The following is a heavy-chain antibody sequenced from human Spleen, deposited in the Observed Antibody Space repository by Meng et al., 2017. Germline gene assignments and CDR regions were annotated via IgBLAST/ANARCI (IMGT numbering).Heavy chain of an antibody. Sequence: QITLKESGPTLVKPTQTLTLTCTFSGFSLSTSGVGVGWIRQPPGKALEWLALIYWDDDKRYSPSLKNRLTITKDTSKNQVVLTMTNVDPVDTATYYCAHRRHYSGSWGVGVFDYWGQGTLVTVSS. CDR1: GFSLSTSGVG. J-gene: IGHJ4*02. V-gene: IGHV2-5*02. CDR2: IYWDDDK. CDR3: AHRRHYSGSWGVGVFDY. D-gene: IGHD1-26*01.